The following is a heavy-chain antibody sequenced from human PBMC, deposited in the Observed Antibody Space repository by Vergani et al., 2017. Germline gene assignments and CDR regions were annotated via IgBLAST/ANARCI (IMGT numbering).Heavy chain of an antibody. D-gene: IGHD3-10*01. CDR2: ISWNSGST. CDR1: GFTFDDYA. Sequence: EVQLLESGGGLVQPGGSLRLSCAASGFTFDDYAMHWVRQAPGKGLEWVSGISWNSGSTGYADSVKGRFTISRDNAKNSLYLQMNSLRAEDTAVYYCARDPWFENYYYYMDVWGKGTTVTVSS. J-gene: IGHJ6*03. CDR3: ARDPWFENYYYYMDV. V-gene: IGHV3-9*01.